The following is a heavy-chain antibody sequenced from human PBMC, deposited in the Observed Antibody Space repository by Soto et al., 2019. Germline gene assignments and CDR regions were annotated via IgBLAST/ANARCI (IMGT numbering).Heavy chain of an antibody. D-gene: IGHD6-13*01. CDR3: ARDLAAGDH. V-gene: IGHV1-46*01. CDR2: INPTSGST. J-gene: IGHJ4*02. Sequence: QVQLVQSGAEVKKPGASVKVSCKASGYTFTNYYIHWVRQATGQGLEWMGIINPTSGSTNYAQKFQGRVTLTYDTSTTTVYMELSGLRSDDTAVLYCARDLAAGDHWGQGTLVTVSS. CDR1: GYTFTNYY.